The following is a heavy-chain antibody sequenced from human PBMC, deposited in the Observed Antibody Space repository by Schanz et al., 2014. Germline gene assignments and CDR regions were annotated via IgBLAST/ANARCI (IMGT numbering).Heavy chain of an antibody. J-gene: IGHJ4*02. CDR1: GFTFSSYA. CDR2: ISNDGSIK. Sequence: QVQLLQFGGGVVQPGRSLRLSCAASGFTFSSYAMHWVRQAPGKGLEWGALISNDGSIKYYAASVEGRFTISRNNSKNTLQLLLNNIMTDDTTVEYCARRSVEGEYGTYFDIWGQGTLVIVSS. CDR3: ARRSVEGEYGTYFDI. V-gene: IGHV3-30*14. D-gene: IGHD4-17*01.